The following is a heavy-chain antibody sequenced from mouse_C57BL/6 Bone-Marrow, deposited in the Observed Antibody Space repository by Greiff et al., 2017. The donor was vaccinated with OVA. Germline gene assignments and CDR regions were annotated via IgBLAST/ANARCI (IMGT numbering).Heavy chain of an antibody. CDR1: GYTFTDYY. J-gene: IGHJ2*01. Sequence: EVKLQQSGPELVKPGASVKISCKASGYTFTDYYMNWVKQSHGKSLEWIGDINPNNGGTSYNQKFKGKATLTVDKSSSTAYMELRSLTSEDSAVYYCARLRSYSDYWGQGTTLTVSS. CDR2: INPNNGGT. CDR3: ARLRSYSDY. D-gene: IGHD1-1*01. V-gene: IGHV1-26*01.